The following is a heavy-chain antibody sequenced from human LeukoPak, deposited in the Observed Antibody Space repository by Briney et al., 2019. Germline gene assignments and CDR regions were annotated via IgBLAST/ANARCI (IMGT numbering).Heavy chain of an antibody. CDR3: ARGDFCSSTNCYLRPMDV. Sequence: SETLSLTCTVSGGSISDYYWNWIRPPPGKRLEWIVYIYYSGSTTYNPSLKSRVTMSVDTAKNQFSLKLRSVTAADTAVYYCARGDFCSSTNCYLRPMDVWGKGTTVTVSS. D-gene: IGHD2-2*01. CDR1: GGSISDYY. V-gene: IGHV4-59*01. J-gene: IGHJ6*03. CDR2: IYYSGST.